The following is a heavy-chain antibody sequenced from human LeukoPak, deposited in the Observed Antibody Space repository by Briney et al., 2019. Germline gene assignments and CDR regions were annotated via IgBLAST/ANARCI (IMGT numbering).Heavy chain of an antibody. CDR3: ARVGTMVRGVINY. CDR1: GYTFTSYD. CDR2: TNPNSGNT. J-gene: IGHJ4*02. Sequence: ASVKVSCKASGYTFTSYDINWVRQAPGQGLELMGWTNPNSGNTGYAQKFQGRVTMTRNTSISTAYMELSSLRSEDTAVYYCARVGTMVRGVINYWGQGTLVTVSS. D-gene: IGHD3-10*01. V-gene: IGHV1-8*01.